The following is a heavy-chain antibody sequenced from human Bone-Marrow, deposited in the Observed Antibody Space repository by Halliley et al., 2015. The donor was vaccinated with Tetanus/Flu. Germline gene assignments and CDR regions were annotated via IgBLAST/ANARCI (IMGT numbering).Heavy chain of an antibody. CDR1: GGSISSGVYY. Sequence: TLSLTCAVSGGSISSGVYYWSWIRQPPGKGLEWIGYISYTGSTYYNPSLKSRVTILVDTSKNQFSLKLTSVTAADTAVYYCATARGGSSIHDFWGQGILVTVSS. V-gene: IGHV4-30-4*01. J-gene: IGHJ4*02. CDR3: ATARGGSSIHDF. CDR2: ISYTGST. D-gene: IGHD2-15*01.